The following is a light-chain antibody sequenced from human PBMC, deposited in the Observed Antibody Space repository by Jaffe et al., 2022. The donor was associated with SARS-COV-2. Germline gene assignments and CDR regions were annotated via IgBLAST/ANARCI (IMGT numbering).Light chain of an antibody. CDR2: TAS. J-gene: IGKJ2*01. V-gene: IGKV1-39*01. Sequence: DMQMTQSPSSLSASIGDRVTITCRASQSISFYLNWYQQKPGKAPKLLIVTASRLQSGVPSRFSGSGSGTEFTLTISSLQPEDFATYHCQQTYSTPYNFGQGTKLEIK. CDR1: QSISFY. CDR3: QQTYSTPYN.